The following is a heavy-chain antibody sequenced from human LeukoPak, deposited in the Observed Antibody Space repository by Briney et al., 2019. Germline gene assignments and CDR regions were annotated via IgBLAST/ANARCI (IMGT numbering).Heavy chain of an antibody. Sequence: SETLSLTCTVSGYSISSGYYWGWIRQPPGKGLEWIGSIYHSGSTYYNPSLKSRVTISVDTSKNQFSLKLSSVTAADTAVYYCARGITIFGTMDVWGKGTTVTVSS. D-gene: IGHD3-3*01. CDR3: ARGITIFGTMDV. CDR2: IYHSGST. CDR1: GYSISSGYY. J-gene: IGHJ6*03. V-gene: IGHV4-38-2*02.